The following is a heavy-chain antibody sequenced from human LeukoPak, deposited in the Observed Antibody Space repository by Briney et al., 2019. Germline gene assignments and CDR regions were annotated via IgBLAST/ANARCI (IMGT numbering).Heavy chain of an antibody. V-gene: IGHV3-30*18. J-gene: IGHJ4*02. CDR1: GFTFSSYG. D-gene: IGHD2-2*01. CDR3: AKEGQIVVVPAAHFDY. Sequence: PGRSLRLSCAASGFTFSSYGMHWVRQAPGKGLEWVAVISYDGSNKYYADSVKGRFTISRDNSKNTLYLQMNSLRAEDTAVYYCAKEGQIVVVPAAHFDYWGQGTLVTVSS. CDR2: ISYDGSNK.